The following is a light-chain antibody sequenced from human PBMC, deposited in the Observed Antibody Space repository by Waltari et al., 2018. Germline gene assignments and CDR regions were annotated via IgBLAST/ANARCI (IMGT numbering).Light chain of an antibody. CDR1: NSNVDILHL. J-gene: IGLJ1*01. Sequence: QSALNQPASVSGSPGQSITISCTAVNSNVDILHLVSWYQHHPGRNPRLLSYEISQRPSVISNRFSGSKSGNTSSLTISGLQPEDEADYFCCSFAGYGVYVFGSGTQVSVL. CDR3: CSFAGYGVYV. CDR2: EIS. V-gene: IGLV2-23*02.